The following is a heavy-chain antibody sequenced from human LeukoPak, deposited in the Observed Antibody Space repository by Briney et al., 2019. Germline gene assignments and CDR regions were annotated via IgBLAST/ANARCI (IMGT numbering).Heavy chain of an antibody. CDR1: GGSITGHY. CDR2: TSYSRTT. D-gene: IGHD6-19*01. Sequence: KASETLSLTCAVSGGSITGHYWNWIRQTPGMRLEWIGYTSYSRTTIYNSYFKGRATMSIDTSKNQLYLNLTSVTATDTAVYYCAKLGHSDGWYLGAFDIWGQGTTVIVSS. J-gene: IGHJ3*02. CDR3: AKLGHSDGWYLGAFDI. V-gene: IGHV4-59*08.